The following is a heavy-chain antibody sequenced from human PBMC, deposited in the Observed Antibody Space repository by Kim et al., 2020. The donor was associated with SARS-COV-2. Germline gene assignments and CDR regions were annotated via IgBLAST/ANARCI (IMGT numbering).Heavy chain of an antibody. V-gene: IGHV4-59*01. Sequence: SETLSLTCTVSGDSITSYYWSWVRQPPGKGLEYIGYVHHTGKTNYNPSLESRVTIAIDTSKNQLSLKVTSVTAADAAMYYCVRGGAYFDYWGHGVLVTVSS. J-gene: IGHJ4*01. CDR3: VRGGAYFDY. CDR1: GDSITSYY. D-gene: IGHD1-26*01. CDR2: VHHTGKT.